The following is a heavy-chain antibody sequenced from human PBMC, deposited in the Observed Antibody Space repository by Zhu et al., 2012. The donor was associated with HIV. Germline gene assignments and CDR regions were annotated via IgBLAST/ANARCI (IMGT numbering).Heavy chain of an antibody. CDR2: IHQSGGA. D-gene: IGHD5-12*01. V-gene: IGHV4-4*02. CDR1: GGSISNSNW. Sequence: QVQLQQSGPGLVMTSGTLSLTCAVSGGSISNSNWWSWVRQPPGKGLEWIGEIHQSGGANYNPSLKSRVTISIDKSKNQFPLKLNSVTAADTAFYYCASANSGYYPYWGQGSLVTVSS. J-gene: IGHJ4*02. CDR3: ASANSGYYPY.